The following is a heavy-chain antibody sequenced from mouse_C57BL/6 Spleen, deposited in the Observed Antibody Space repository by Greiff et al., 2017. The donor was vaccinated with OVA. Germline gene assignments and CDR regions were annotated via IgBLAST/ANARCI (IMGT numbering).Heavy chain of an antibody. CDR3: ARGGSSDAMDY. D-gene: IGHD1-1*01. J-gene: IGHJ4*01. CDR2: ISYDGSN. V-gene: IGHV3-6*01. CDR1: GYSITSGYY. Sequence: DVQLQESGPGLVKPSQSLSLTCSVTGYSITSGYYWNWIRQFPGNKLEWMGYISYDGSNNYNPSLKNRISITRDTSKNQFFLKLNSVTTEDTATYYCARGGSSDAMDYWGQGTSVTVSS.